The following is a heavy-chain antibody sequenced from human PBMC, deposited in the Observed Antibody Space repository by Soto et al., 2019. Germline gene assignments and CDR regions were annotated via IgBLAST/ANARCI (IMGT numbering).Heavy chain of an antibody. J-gene: IGHJ4*02. CDR1: GFTFSTYA. CDR3: GKDRPRWTSGYMFDH. V-gene: IGHV3-23*04. D-gene: IGHD5-18*01. CDR2: VSASGLNT. Sequence: EVQLVESGGGLVQPGGSLTLSCAASGFTFSTYAMDWVRQAPGKGLEWVSGVSASGLNTDYADSVKGRFNISRDNSKNTVSLHMNILRTEDTALYSGGKDRPRWTSGYMFDHWGQGTAVTVSP.